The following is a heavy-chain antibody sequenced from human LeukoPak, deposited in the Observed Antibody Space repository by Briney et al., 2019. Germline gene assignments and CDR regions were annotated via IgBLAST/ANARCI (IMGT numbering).Heavy chain of an antibody. J-gene: IGHJ6*02. CDR1: GFTFGDYA. CDR2: IRSKAFDGTT. V-gene: IGHV3-49*03. CDR3: TRRRQAKYYGMDA. Sequence: GGSLRLSCTASGFTFGDYAMSWFRQAPGKGLEWVGFIRSKAFDGTTEYAASVKGRFTISRDDSKSIAYLQMNSLKAEDTAVYYCTRRRQAKYYGMDAWGQGTTVTVSS.